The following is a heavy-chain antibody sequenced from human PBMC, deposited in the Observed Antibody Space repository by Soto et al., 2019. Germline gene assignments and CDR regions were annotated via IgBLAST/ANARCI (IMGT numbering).Heavy chain of an antibody. Sequence: EVQLVESGAGLVQPGESLRLSCVGSGFTFNSYWMGWVRQAPGKGPQWVANIGRDGSEKSYVDSLKGRFTISRDNARRSVHLQMNSLGVEDTAVYYCAAWPLSSWFDYWGRGILVTVSS. CDR1: GFTFNSYW. J-gene: IGHJ4*02. D-gene: IGHD6-13*01. CDR3: AAWPLSSWFDY. V-gene: IGHV3-7*05. CDR2: IGRDGSEK.